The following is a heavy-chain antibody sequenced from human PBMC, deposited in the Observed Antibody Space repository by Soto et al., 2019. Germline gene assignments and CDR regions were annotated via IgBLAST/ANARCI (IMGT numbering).Heavy chain of an antibody. J-gene: IGHJ6*03. Sequence: GGSLRLSCAASGFTFSSYWMSWVRQAPGKGLEWVANIKQDGSEKYYVDSVKGRFTISRDNAKNSLYLQMNSLRAEDTAVYYCARVRLELERTGPHLYYYYYYMDVWGKGTTVTVSS. CDR1: GFTFSSYW. CDR2: IKQDGSEK. CDR3: ARVRLELERTGPHLYYYYYYMDV. V-gene: IGHV3-7*01. D-gene: IGHD1-1*01.